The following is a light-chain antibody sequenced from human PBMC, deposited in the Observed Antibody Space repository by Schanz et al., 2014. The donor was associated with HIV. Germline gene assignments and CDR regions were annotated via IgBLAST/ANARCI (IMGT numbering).Light chain of an antibody. CDR3: SSYTNINSWV. CDR1: SSDVGGYNY. Sequence: QSALTQPASVSGSPGQSITISCTGTSSDVGGYNYVSWYQQHPGEAPKLMIFDVNNRPSGVSNRFSGSKSGNTASLTISGLQAEDEADYYCSSYTNINSWVFGGGTKLTVL. V-gene: IGLV2-14*03. J-gene: IGLJ3*02. CDR2: DVN.